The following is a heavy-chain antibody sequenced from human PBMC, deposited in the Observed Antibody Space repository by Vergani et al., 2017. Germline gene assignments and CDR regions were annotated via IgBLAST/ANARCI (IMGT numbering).Heavy chain of an antibody. CDR3: ARDSDCGD. CDR1: GFTFSSYS. Sequence: VQLVESGGGVVQPGRSLRLSCAASGFTFSSYSMNWVRQAPGKGLEWVSYISSSSSTIYYADSVKGRFTISRDNAKNSLYLQMNSLRAEDTAVYYCARDSDCGDWGQGTLVTVSS. V-gene: IGHV3-48*01. CDR2: ISSSSSTI. D-gene: IGHD2-21*02. J-gene: IGHJ4*02.